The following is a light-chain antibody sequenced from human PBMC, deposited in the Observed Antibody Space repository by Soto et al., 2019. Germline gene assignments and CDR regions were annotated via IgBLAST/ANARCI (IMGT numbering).Light chain of an antibody. V-gene: IGLV2-23*02. CDR2: EVT. J-gene: IGLJ3*02. Sequence: QSALTQPASVSGSPGQSITISCTGTSSDIGTYNLVSWYQQHPGKAPKLMIYEVTKRPSGVSNRFSASKSDNTASLTISGLQAEDEADHYCCSYAGSTTWVFGGGTKVTVL. CDR3: CSYAGSTTWV. CDR1: SSDIGTYNL.